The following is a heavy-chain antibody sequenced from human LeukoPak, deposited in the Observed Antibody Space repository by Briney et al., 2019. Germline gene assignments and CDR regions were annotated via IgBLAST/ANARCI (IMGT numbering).Heavy chain of an antibody. V-gene: IGHV1-2*02. CDR3: ARGSIVGATFDYFDY. CDR1: GYTFTGYY. D-gene: IGHD1-26*01. J-gene: IGHJ4*02. CDR2: INPNSGGT. Sequence: GASVKVSCKASGYTFTGYYIRWVRQAPGQGLEWMGWINPNSGGTNYAQKFQGRVTMTRDTSISTAYMDLSGLRSDDTAVYYCARGSIVGATFDYFDYWGQGTLVTVSS.